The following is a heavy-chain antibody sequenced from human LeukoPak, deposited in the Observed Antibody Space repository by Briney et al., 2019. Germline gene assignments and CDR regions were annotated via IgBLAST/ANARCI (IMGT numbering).Heavy chain of an antibody. J-gene: IGHJ3*02. CDR1: GGSISSYY. Sequence: SETLSLTCTVSGGSISSYYWSWIWQPPGKGLEWIGYIYYSGSTNYNPSLKSRVTISVDTSKNQFSLKLSSVTAADTAVYYCARDHPRITIFGVDRNGAFDIWGQGTMVTVSS. CDR3: ARDHPRITIFGVDRNGAFDI. V-gene: IGHV4-59*01. CDR2: IYYSGST. D-gene: IGHD3-3*01.